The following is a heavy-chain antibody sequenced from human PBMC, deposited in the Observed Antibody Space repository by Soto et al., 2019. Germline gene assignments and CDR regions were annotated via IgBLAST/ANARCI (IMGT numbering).Heavy chain of an antibody. CDR2: ICRDGIGI. Sequence: EVQLVESGGGLVQPGGSLRLSCAVSGFTFSMHCMHWVRQAPETGLVWVSRICRDGIGIDYTDSVKGRFTISRDDARNSLYLQMNSLRVEDTAIYYCVRGPTAWRGMDYWGQGTRVTVSS. V-gene: IGHV3-74*01. CDR1: GFTFSMHC. D-gene: IGHD1-1*01. J-gene: IGHJ4*02. CDR3: VRGPTAWRGMDY.